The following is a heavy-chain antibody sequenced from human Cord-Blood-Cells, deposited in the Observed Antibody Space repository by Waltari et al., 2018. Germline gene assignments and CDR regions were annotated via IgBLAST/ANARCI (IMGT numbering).Heavy chain of an antibody. CDR3: ARADCSGGSCTREDAFDI. J-gene: IGHJ3*02. CDR1: GGSISSSSYY. CDR2: IYYSGST. V-gene: IGHV4-39*01. D-gene: IGHD2-15*01. Sequence: QLQLQVSGPGLVKPSETLSLTCTVSGGSISSSSYYWAWIRQPPGKGLEWIGSIYYSGSTYYNPSLKSRVTISVDTSKNQFSLKLSSVTAADTAVYYCARADCSGGSCTREDAFDIWGQGTMVTVSS.